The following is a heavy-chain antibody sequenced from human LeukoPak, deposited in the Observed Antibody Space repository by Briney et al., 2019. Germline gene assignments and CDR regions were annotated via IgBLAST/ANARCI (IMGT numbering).Heavy chain of an antibody. Sequence: GKSLRLSCAASGSTFSTYWMNWVRQAPGKGLEWVANIKQDGSEKYYVDSVKGRFTISRDNAKNSLYLQMNSLGAEDTAVYYCARDRRIAYWGQGTLVTVSS. V-gene: IGHV3-7*03. CDR2: IKQDGSEK. CDR3: ARDRRIAY. CDR1: GSTFSTYW. J-gene: IGHJ4*02.